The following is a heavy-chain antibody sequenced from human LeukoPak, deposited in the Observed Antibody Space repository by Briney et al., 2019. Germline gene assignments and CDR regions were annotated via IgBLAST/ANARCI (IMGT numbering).Heavy chain of an antibody. CDR2: ISGSGGST. Sequence: PGGSLRLSCAASGFTFSSYAISWVRQAPGKGLEWVSAISGSGGSTYYADSVKGRFTISRDNSKNTLYLQMNSLRAEDTAVYYCAKEVTMVRGVIIPNYYGMDVWGQGTTVTVSS. CDR3: AKEVTMVRGVIIPNYYGMDV. V-gene: IGHV3-23*01. D-gene: IGHD3-10*01. CDR1: GFTFSSYA. J-gene: IGHJ6*02.